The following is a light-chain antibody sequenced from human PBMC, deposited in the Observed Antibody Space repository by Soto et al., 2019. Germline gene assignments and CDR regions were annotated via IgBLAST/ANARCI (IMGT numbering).Light chain of an antibody. J-gene: IGKJ5*01. CDR1: QSVRSY. CDR2: GAS. Sequence: EVVMTQSPATLSVSPGERATLSCGASQSVRSYLAWYQQKPGQAPRLLIHGASTRAPGIPARFSGSGSGTDFTLTISSLEPEDFALYYCQQRNSWPPITFGQGTRLEIK. CDR3: QQRNSWPPIT. V-gene: IGKV3-15*01.